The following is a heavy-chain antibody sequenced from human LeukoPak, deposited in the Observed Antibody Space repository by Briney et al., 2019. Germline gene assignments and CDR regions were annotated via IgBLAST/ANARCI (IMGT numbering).Heavy chain of an antibody. V-gene: IGHV3-9*01. CDR1: GFTFDDYA. J-gene: IGHJ5*02. D-gene: IGHD2-2*01. Sequence: GGSLRLSCAASGFTFDDYAMHWVRQAPGKGLEWVSGISWNSGSIGYADSVKGRFTISRDNARNSLYLQMNSLRAEDTALYYCAKGRDKYQLLSKNWFDPWGQGTLVTVSS. CDR2: ISWNSGSI. CDR3: AKGRDKYQLLSKNWFDP.